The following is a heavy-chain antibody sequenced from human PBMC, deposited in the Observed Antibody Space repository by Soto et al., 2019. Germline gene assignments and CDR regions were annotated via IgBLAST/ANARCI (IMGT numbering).Heavy chain of an antibody. Sequence: SETLSLTCTVSGGSISNYYWTWIRQTPGKGLEWIGYIHYSGNAAYNPSLNSRVTISVDTSKNQFSLKLSSVTAADTAVYYCARPRDCSGGTCYYFDYWGQGTLVTVSS. J-gene: IGHJ4*02. CDR2: IHYSGNA. V-gene: IGHV4-59*08. D-gene: IGHD2-15*01. CDR1: GGSISNYY. CDR3: ARPRDCSGGTCYYFDY.